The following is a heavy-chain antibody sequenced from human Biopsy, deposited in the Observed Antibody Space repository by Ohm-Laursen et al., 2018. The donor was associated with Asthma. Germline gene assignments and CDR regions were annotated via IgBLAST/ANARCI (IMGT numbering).Heavy chain of an antibody. D-gene: IGHD3-22*01. CDR2: IYSGGTS. Sequence: SLRLSCAALGFAVSRDHMFWVRQAPGKGLEWVSVIYSGGTSHTADSVRGRFTISRDYSKNTLYLQMHSLRAEDTAVYYCARGDSSNWSHYYFDYWGQGTLVTVSP. CDR1: GFAVSRDH. J-gene: IGHJ4*02. V-gene: IGHV3-53*01. CDR3: ARGDSSNWSHYYFDY.